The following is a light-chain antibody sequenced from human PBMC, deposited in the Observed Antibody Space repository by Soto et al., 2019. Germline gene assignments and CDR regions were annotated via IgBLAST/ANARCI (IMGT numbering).Light chain of an antibody. CDR3: QQYGSSPWT. Sequence: EIVMTQSPATLSVSPGERATLSCRASQSVSSNFAWYQQRPAQAPRLLIYDVSTRATGVPTRFSGSGSGTEFTLTISSLQSEDFEVYYCQQYGSSPWTFGQGTKVDIK. J-gene: IGKJ1*01. CDR1: QSVSSN. CDR2: DVS. V-gene: IGKV3D-15*02.